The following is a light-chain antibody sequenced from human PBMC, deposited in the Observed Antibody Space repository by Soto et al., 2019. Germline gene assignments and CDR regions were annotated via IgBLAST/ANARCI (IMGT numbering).Light chain of an antibody. J-gene: IGKJ3*01. Sequence: DIQLTQSPSFLSASVGDRVTITCRASQGIRNYLAWYQQKPGRAPKLLIYAASTLQSGVPSRFSGSGSGTEFTLSVSSLQPEDFATYYCQQLNTYPLFTFGPGTKVDIK. CDR3: QQLNTYPLFT. V-gene: IGKV1-9*01. CDR2: AAS. CDR1: QGIRNY.